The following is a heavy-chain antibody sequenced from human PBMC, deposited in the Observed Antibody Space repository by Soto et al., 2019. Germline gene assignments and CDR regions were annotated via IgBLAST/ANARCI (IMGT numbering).Heavy chain of an antibody. Sequence: GSLSLSCAASGFTFSSYAMHWVRQAPGKGLEWVAVISCDGSNKYYADSVKGRFTISRDNSKNTLYLQMNSLRAEDTAVYYCARDPVRFLEWLLLRYYYGMDVWGQGPTVTVSS. J-gene: IGHJ6*02. V-gene: IGHV3-30*14. CDR3: ARDPVRFLEWLLLRYYYGMDV. D-gene: IGHD3-3*01. CDR2: ISCDGSNK. CDR1: GFTFSSYA.